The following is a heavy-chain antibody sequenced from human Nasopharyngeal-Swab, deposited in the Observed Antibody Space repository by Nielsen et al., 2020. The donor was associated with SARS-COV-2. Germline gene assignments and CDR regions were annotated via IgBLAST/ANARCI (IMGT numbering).Heavy chain of an antibody. V-gene: IGHV4-34*01. J-gene: IGHJ4*02. D-gene: IGHD6-6*01. CDR3: ARDHKGSSPYFDY. Sequence: SETLSLTCAVYGGSFSGYYWSWIRQPPGKGLEWIGEINHSGSTNYNPSLKSRVTISVDTSKNQFSLKLSSVTAADTAVYYCARDHKGSSPYFDYWGQGTLVTVSS. CDR2: INHSGST. CDR1: GGSFSGYY.